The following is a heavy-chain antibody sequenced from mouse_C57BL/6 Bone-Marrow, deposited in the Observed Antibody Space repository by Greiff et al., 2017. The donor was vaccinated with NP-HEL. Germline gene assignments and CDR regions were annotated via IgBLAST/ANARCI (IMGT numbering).Heavy chain of an antibody. D-gene: IGHD4-1*01. CDR2: IWTGGGT. Sequence: VQLQESGPGLVAPSQSLSITCTASGFSLTSYAISWVRQPPGKGLEWLGVIWTGGGTNYNSALKSRLSISKDNSKSRVILKMNGLQTDDTARYYCARIELGGYFDVWGTGTTVTVSS. V-gene: IGHV2-9-1*01. CDR3: ARIELGGYFDV. J-gene: IGHJ1*03. CDR1: GFSLTSYA.